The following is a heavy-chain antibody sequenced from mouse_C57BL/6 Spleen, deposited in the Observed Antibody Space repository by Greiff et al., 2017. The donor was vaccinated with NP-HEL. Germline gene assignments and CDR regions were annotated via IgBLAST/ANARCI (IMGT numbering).Heavy chain of an antibody. D-gene: IGHD1-1*01. V-gene: IGHV1-26*01. CDR3: ARLYYYGGYAMDY. J-gene: IGHJ4*01. CDR1: GYTFTDYY. CDR2: INPNNGGT. Sequence: VQLQQSGPELVKPGASVKISCKASGYTFTDYYMNWVKQSHGKSLEWIGDINPNNGGTSYNQKFKGKATLTVDKSSSTAYMELRSLTSEDSAVYYCARLYYYGGYAMDYWGQGTSVTVSS.